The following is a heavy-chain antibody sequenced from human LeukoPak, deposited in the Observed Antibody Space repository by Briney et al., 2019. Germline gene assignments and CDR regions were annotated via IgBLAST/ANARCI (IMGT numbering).Heavy chain of an antibody. D-gene: IGHD4-17*01. V-gene: IGHV1-69*04. J-gene: IGHJ4*02. Sequence: SVKVSCKASGYTFTSFGINWVRQAPGQGLEWMGRIIPILGIANYAQKFQGRVTITADKSTSTAYMELSSLRSEDTAVYYCARGDDYGDYVYVYWGQGTLVTVSS. CDR3: ARGDDYGDYVYVY. CDR2: IIPILGIA. CDR1: GYTFTSFG.